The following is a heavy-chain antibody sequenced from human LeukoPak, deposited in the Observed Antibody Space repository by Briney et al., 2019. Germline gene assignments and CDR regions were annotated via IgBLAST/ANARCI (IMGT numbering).Heavy chain of an antibody. D-gene: IGHD6-19*01. J-gene: IGHJ1*01. CDR2: ISWNSETI. CDR1: GFTFDDYA. Sequence: GRSLRLSCVVSGFTFDDYAMHWVRQVPGKGLEWVSGISWNSETIGYADSVKGRFTISRDNSKNTLYLQMNSLRAEDTAVYYCAKDLSRAVAGVSGTVYFQHWGQGTLVTVSS. CDR3: AKDLSRAVAGVSGTVYFQH. V-gene: IGHV3-9*01.